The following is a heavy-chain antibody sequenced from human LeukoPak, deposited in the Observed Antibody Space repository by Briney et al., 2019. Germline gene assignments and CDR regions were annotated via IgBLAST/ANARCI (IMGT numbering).Heavy chain of an antibody. J-gene: IGHJ4*02. V-gene: IGHV3-11*04. D-gene: IGHD6-13*01. CDR1: GFTFSDYF. CDR3: AKDSHSWSRDY. CDR2: ITNNGRKT. Sequence: GGSLRLSCAASGFTFSDYFMGWVRQAPGKGLEWVSYITNNGRKTYYADSMKGRFTISRDNAKNSLFLQMNSLRAEDTAVYYCAKDSHSWSRDYWGQGTLVTVSS.